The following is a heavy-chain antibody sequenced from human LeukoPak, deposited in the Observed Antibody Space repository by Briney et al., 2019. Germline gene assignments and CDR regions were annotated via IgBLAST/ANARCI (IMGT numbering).Heavy chain of an antibody. CDR2: ISGSGGST. D-gene: IGHD6-13*01. CDR3: AKDPTFGSWTDY. J-gene: IGHJ4*02. Sequence: GGSLRLSCAASGFTFSSDAMSWVRQAPGKGLEWVSAISGSGGSTYYADSVKGRFTISRDNSKNTLYLQMNSLRAEDTAVYYCAKDPTFGSWTDYWGQGTLVTVSS. V-gene: IGHV3-23*01. CDR1: GFTFSSDA.